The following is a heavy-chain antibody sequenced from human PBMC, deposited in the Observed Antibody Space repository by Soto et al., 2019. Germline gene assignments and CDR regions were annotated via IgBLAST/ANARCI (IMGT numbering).Heavy chain of an antibody. CDR1: GESFISYY. V-gene: IGHV4-34*02. Sequence: QVHLQQWGAGLLKPSETLSLTCAVYGESFISYYWTWIRQPPGKGLEWIGEINHRGSANYNPSLKSRVTISVDTSNNQFSLKLSSVTAADTSVYYCARTDIVTTNCFDPWGQGTLVTVSS. CDR3: ARTDIVTTNCFDP. CDR2: INHRGSA. J-gene: IGHJ5*02. D-gene: IGHD5-12*01.